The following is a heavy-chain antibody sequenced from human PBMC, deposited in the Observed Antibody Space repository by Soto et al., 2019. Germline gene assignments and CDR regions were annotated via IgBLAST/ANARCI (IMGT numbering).Heavy chain of an antibody. Sequence: QITLNESGPTVVRPTETLTLTCRFSGFSLTTSGVGVGWIRQSPGKAPEWLALIYWDDAKRYSASLKSRLTITKDTSKNQVVLTVSDLDPTDTATYYCAHRVLRTVFGLVTTTAIYFDFWGQGTPGAVSS. V-gene: IGHV2-5*02. CDR3: AHRVLRTVFGLVTTTAIYFDF. CDR1: GFSLTTSGVG. CDR2: IYWDDAK. D-gene: IGHD3-3*01. J-gene: IGHJ4*02.